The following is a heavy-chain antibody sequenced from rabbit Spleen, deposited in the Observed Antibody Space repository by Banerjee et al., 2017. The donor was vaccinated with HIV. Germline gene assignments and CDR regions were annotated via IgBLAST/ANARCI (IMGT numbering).Heavy chain of an antibody. D-gene: IGHD6-1*01. J-gene: IGHJ4*01. CDR1: GFSFSSSYY. V-gene: IGHV1S45*01. Sequence: QEQLVESGGGLFQPEGSLTLTCKASGFSFSSSYYMCWVRQAPGKGLQWIACIDAGSSGRTFYASWARGRFTVSKTSSTTVTLQMTSLTAADTATYFCARRWDAYHYYGHFNLWGPGTLVTVS. CDR3: ARRWDAYHYYGHFNL. CDR2: IDAGSSGRT.